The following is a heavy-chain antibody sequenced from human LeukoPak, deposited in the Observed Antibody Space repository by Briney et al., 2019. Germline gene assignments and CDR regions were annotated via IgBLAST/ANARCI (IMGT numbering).Heavy chain of an antibody. D-gene: IGHD5-24*01. CDR1: GFTFSSYG. CDR3: AKSGYNRFDY. CDR2: ISGSGSGGST. V-gene: IGHV3-23*01. J-gene: IGHJ4*02. Sequence: GGSLRLSCAASGFTFSSYGMSWVRQAPGRGLEWVSSISGSGSGGSTYYADSVKGRFTISRDNSKNTLYLQMNSLRAEDTAVYYCAKSGYNRFDYWGQGTLVTVSS.